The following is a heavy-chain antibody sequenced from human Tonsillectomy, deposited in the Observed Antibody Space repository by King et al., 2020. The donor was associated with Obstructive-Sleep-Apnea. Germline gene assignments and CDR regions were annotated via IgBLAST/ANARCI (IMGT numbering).Heavy chain of an antibody. CDR3: ARRGYYLESSGYYIDAFDI. D-gene: IGHD3-22*01. Sequence: QLQESGPGLVKPSETLSLTCTVSGGSISNYYWSWIRQTPGKGPEWIGDMYYRGGTNYNASLQSRVTLSLDTSKTQCSLSLSSVTAADTDVYYCARRGYYLESSGYYIDAFDIWGQGTMVTVSS. V-gene: IGHV4-59*08. J-gene: IGHJ3*02. CDR2: MYYRGGT. CDR1: GGSISNYY.